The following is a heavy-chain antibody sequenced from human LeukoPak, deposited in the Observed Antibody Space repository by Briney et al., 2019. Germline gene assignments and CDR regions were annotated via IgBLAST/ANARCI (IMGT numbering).Heavy chain of an antibody. J-gene: IGHJ4*02. CDR2: IRYDGSNK. V-gene: IGHV3-30*02. D-gene: IGHD3-10*01. CDR1: GFTFSSYG. CDR3: ARDSKLWIKEYYFDY. Sequence: GGSLRLSCAASGFTFSSYGMHWVRQAPGKGLEWVAFIRYDGSNKYYADSVKGRFTISRDNSKNTLYLQMNSLRAEDTAVYYCARDSKLWIKEYYFDYWGQGTLVTVSS.